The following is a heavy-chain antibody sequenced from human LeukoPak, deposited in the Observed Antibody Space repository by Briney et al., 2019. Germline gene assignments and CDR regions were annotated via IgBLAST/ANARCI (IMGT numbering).Heavy chain of an antibody. CDR2: VIPTFNIR. CDR1: GNTFTNHG. J-gene: IGHJ4*02. Sequence: GASVRVACRASGNTFTNHGVCWVRQAAGRRLEWMGRVIPTFNIRNYAQKFQGGVTITADKSTSTGYMELSSLSSEDTAVYYCARDLPSPVPGKNYFDSWGQGTLVIVSS. D-gene: IGHD6-19*01. CDR3: ARDLPSPVPGKNYFDS. V-gene: IGHV1-69*10.